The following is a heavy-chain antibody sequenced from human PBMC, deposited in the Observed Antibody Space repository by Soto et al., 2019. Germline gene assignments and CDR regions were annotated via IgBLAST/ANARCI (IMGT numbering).Heavy chain of an antibody. CDR2: IIPLSGTT. CDR3: ARGPDRSGFYLFDY. J-gene: IGHJ4*02. Sequence: QGQLVQSGAEVRKPGSSVKVSCKASRGTFSNHAISWVRQAPGQGPEWMGGIIPLSGTTNYAQKFQGRVTITADESMTTAYMELSSLRYEDTAVYYCARGPDRSGFYLFDYWGQGTLVTVSS. D-gene: IGHD3-22*01. CDR1: RGTFSNHA. V-gene: IGHV1-69*01.